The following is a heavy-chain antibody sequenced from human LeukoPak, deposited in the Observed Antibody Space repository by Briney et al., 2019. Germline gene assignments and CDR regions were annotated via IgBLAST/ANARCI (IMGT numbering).Heavy chain of an antibody. CDR1: GGSISSYY. Sequence: SETLSLTCTVSGGSISSYYWSWIRQPPGKGLEWIGYIYYSGSTNYNPSLKSRVTISVDTSKNQFSLELSSVTAADTAVYYCASSIRAGPGLEGAFDIWGQETMVTVSS. J-gene: IGHJ3*02. D-gene: IGHD3-3*01. CDR3: ASSIRAGPGLEGAFDI. V-gene: IGHV4-59*01. CDR2: IYYSGST.